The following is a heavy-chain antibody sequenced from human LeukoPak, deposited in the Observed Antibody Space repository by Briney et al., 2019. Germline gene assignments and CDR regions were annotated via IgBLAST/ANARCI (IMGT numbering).Heavy chain of an antibody. CDR2: ISYDGSHK. D-gene: IGHD6-13*01. Sequence: HPGGSLRLSCAASGFTFSSYAMHWVRQAPGKGLEWVAVISYDGSHKYYADSVKGRFTISRDNSKNTLYLQMNSLRAEDTAVYYCARGEAAAGYYYYGMDVWGQGTTVTVSS. J-gene: IGHJ6*02. CDR3: ARGEAAAGYYYYGMDV. CDR1: GFTFSSYA. V-gene: IGHV3-30-3*01.